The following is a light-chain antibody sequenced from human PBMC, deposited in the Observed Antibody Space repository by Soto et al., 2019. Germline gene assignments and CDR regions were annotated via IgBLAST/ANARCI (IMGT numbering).Light chain of an antibody. CDR3: CSYAGSSSGV. J-gene: IGLJ3*02. V-gene: IGLV2-23*02. CDR2: EVS. Sequence: QYALTQPASVSGSPGQSITISCTGTSSDVGSYNLVSWYQQHPGKAPKLMIYEVSKRPSGVSNDFSGSKSGNTASLTISGLQAEDEADYYFCSYAGSSSGVFGGGTQLTVL. CDR1: SSDVGSYNL.